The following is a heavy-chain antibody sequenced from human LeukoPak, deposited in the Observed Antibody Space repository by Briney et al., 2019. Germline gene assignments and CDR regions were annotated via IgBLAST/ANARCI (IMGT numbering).Heavy chain of an antibody. D-gene: IGHD1-7*01. Sequence: ASVKVSCKASGGTFSSYAISWVRQAPGQGLEWMGIINPSGGSTSYAQKFQGRVTMTRDTSTSTVYMELSSLRSEDTAVYYCARGVAYNWNYVNYWGQGTLVTASS. CDR3: ARGVAYNWNYVNY. CDR1: GGTFSSYA. CDR2: INPSGGST. J-gene: IGHJ4*02. V-gene: IGHV1-46*01.